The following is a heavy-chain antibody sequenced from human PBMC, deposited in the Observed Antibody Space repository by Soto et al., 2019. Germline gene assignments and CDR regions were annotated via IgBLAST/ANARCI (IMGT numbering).Heavy chain of an antibody. CDR2: IDPSDSYT. J-gene: IGHJ6*02. Sequence: VESLKISCKGSGYSFTSYCISWVRQMPGKGLEWMGRIDPSDSYTNYSPSFQGHVTISADKSISTAYLQWSSLKASDTAMYYCASPVGGSIDYYYGMDVWGQGTTVTVS. CDR3: ASPVGGSIDYYYGMDV. D-gene: IGHD1-26*01. V-gene: IGHV5-10-1*01. CDR1: GYSFTSYC.